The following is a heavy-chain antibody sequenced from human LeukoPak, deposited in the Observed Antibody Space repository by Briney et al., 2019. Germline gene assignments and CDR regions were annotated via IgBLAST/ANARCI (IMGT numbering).Heavy chain of an antibody. Sequence: GSLKVSSKASGDTFTGYTMDCGSATPRERGEWGGWINPNSGGTNYAQKFQGRVTVTRYTSTSTAYMELSRLRSDDTDVYYCASGMYSGGWYWSDYWGQGTLVTVSS. V-gene: IGHV1-2*02. CDR3: ASGMYSGGWYWSDY. J-gene: IGHJ4*02. CDR1: GDTFTGYT. CDR2: INPNSGGT. D-gene: IGHD6-19*01.